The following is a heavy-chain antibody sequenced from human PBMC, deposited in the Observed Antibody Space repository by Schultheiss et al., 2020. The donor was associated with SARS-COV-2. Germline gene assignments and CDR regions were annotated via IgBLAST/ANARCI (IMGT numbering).Heavy chain of an antibody. Sequence: SETLSLTCTVSGGSISSYYWSWIRQPPGKGLEWIGSIYYSGRSNYNPSLKSRVTISVDTSKNQFSLKLSSVTAADTAVYYCARITMIVVVTTHHDAFDIWGQGTMVTVSS. CDR1: GGSISSYY. J-gene: IGHJ3*02. CDR3: ARITMIVVVTTHHDAFDI. CDR2: IYYSGRS. V-gene: IGHV4-59*05. D-gene: IGHD3-22*01.